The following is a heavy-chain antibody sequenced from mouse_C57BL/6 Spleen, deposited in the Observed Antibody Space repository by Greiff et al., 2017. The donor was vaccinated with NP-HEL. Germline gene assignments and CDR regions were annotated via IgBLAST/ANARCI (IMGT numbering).Heavy chain of an antibody. Sequence: EVQLQQSGPELVKPGASVKIPCKASGYTFTDYNMDWVKQSHGKSLEWIGDINPNNGGTIYNQKFKGKATLTVDKSSSTAYMELRSLTSEDTAVYYCARSDDGYYSYYYAMDYWGQGTSVTVSS. J-gene: IGHJ4*01. CDR3: ARSDDGYYSYYYAMDY. CDR1: GYTFTDYN. D-gene: IGHD2-3*01. CDR2: INPNNGGT. V-gene: IGHV1-18*01.